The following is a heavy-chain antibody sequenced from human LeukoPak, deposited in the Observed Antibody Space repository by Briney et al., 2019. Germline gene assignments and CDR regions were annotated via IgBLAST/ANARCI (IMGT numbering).Heavy chain of an antibody. CDR3: AKGPHRYSSTWFYSRASFYFDY. CDR2: INHSGDT. CDR1: GGSFSDFY. J-gene: IGHJ4*02. V-gene: IGHV4-34*01. Sequence: SETLSLTCAVSGGSFSDFYWSWIRQTPGKGLEWIGEINHSGDTNYNPSLTSRVTISEDTSRSQFSLNLTSVIDADTAVYYCAKGPHRYSSTWFYSRASFYFDYWGQGALVTVSS. D-gene: IGHD2-2*01.